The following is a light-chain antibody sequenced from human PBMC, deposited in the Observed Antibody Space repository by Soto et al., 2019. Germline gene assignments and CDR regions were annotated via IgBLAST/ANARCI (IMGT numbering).Light chain of an antibody. CDR3: GSWDSSLSAYV. CDR1: SSDIGTYNF. V-gene: IGLV2-14*01. CDR2: EVS. J-gene: IGLJ1*01. Sequence: QSALTQPASVSGSPGQSVTISCTGTSSDIGTYNFVSWYQQLPGKAPKLIIYEVSNRPSGVSNRFSGSKSGNTASLTISGLQAEDEGDYYCGSWDSSLSAYVFGTGTKVTVL.